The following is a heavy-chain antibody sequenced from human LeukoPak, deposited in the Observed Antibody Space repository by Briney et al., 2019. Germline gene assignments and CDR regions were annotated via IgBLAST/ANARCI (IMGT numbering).Heavy chain of an antibody. CDR1: GFTFSSYS. J-gene: IGHJ4*02. D-gene: IGHD3-22*01. CDR3: AKEMGSSGSTKYFFDK. Sequence: GGSLRLSCEASGFTFSSYSMNWVRQAPGKGLEWVSSITSMSSSIYYADSVQGRFTISRDNAKNSVYLQMNSLRAEDTAVYYCAKEMGSSGSTKYFFDKWGQGALVTVSS. CDR2: ITSMSSSI. V-gene: IGHV3-21*01.